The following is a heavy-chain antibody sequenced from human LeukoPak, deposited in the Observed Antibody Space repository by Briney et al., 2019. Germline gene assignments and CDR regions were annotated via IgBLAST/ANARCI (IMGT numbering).Heavy chain of an antibody. Sequence: HPGRSLRHSCSASGFNFSSNAIHWVRQAPGKGLEWVAEISYDGGNTYYADSVKGRFTISRDNSKNTLYLQMNSLRAEDTAVYYCAKAGTGIHFDCWGQRTLVTVSS. CDR1: GFNFSSNA. CDR2: ISYDGGNT. CDR3: AKAGTGIHFDC. V-gene: IGHV3-30-3*01. J-gene: IGHJ4*02. D-gene: IGHD1-1*01.